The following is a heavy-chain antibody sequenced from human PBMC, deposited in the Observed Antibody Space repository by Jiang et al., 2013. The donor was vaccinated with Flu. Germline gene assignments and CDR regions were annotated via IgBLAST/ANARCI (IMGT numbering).Heavy chain of an antibody. CDR3: ARGELSSSWYTDLDY. Sequence: AMNWVRQAPGQGLEWMGWINTNTGNPTYAQGFTGRFVFSLDTSVSTAYLQISSLKAEDTAVYYCARGELSSSWYTDLDYWGQGTLVTVSS. CDR1: A. V-gene: IGHV7-4-1*02. J-gene: IGHJ4*02. CDR2: INTNTGNP. D-gene: IGHD6-13*01.